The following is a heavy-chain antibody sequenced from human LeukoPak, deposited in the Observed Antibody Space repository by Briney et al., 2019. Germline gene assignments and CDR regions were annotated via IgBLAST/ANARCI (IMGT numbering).Heavy chain of an antibody. CDR1: GYTFTGYY. CDR3: ASLGYDFWSGGFYYMDV. J-gene: IGHJ6*03. Sequence: ASVKVSCKASGYTFTGYYMHWVRQAPGQGLEWMGWINPNSGGTNYAQKFQGRVTMTRDTSISTAYMELSRLRSDDTAVYYCASLGYDFWSGGFYYMDVWGKGTTVTVSS. D-gene: IGHD3-3*01. CDR2: INPNSGGT. V-gene: IGHV1-2*02.